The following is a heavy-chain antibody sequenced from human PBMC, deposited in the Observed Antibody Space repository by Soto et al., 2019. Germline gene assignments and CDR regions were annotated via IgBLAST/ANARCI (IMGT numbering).Heavy chain of an antibody. CDR3: ARNRYSGYDFDF. CDR2: ISHWGST. V-gene: IGHV4-34*01. Sequence: QEQLQQWGAGLLKPSETLSLTCAVFGESFSGYYWSWIRQPPGKGLEWIGEISHWGSTNYNPSLKSRVTISVDTSERHFFLRLSSVTAADTAVYYCARNRYSGYDFDFWGQGTLVTVSS. CDR1: GESFSGYY. J-gene: IGHJ4*02. D-gene: IGHD5-12*01.